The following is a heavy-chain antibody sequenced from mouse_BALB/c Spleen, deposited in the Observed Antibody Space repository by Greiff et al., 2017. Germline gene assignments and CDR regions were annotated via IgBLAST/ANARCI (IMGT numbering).Heavy chain of an antibody. CDR3: ARYYGSTVAY. Sequence: DVKLQESGGGLVQPGGSLKLSCAASGFTFSSYGMSWVRQTPDKRLELVATINSNGGSTYYPDSVKGRCTLSRDNAKNTLYLQMSSLKSEDTAMYYCARYYGSTVAYWGQGTLVTVSA. CDR1: GFTFSSYG. D-gene: IGHD1-1*01. CDR2: INSNGGST. J-gene: IGHJ3*01. V-gene: IGHV5-6-3*01.